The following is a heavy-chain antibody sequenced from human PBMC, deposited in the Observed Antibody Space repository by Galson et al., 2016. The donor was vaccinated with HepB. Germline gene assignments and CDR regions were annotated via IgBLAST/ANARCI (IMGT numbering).Heavy chain of an antibody. J-gene: IGHJ4*02. Sequence: SVKVSCKASGYSFTSYGISWVRQAPGQGLEWMGWISAYSANKNYAQKVQGRITMTTDSSTSTAYMELRNLTSDDTAVYLCARDYSSGWYGYWGRGTLVTVSS. D-gene: IGHD6-19*01. CDR3: ARDYSSGWYGY. CDR2: ISAYSANK. V-gene: IGHV1-18*01. CDR1: GYSFTSYG.